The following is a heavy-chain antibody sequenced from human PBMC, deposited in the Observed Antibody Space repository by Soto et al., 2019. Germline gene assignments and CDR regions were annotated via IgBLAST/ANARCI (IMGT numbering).Heavy chain of an antibody. CDR2: TYYRSKWYN. CDR3: ARGIYSYGEGSNWFDP. CDR1: GDSVSSNSAA. V-gene: IGHV6-1*01. J-gene: IGHJ5*02. Sequence: SQTLSLTCAISGDSVSSNSAAWNWIRQSPSRGLEWLGRTYYRSKWYNDYAVSVKSRITINPDTSKNQFSLQLNSVTPEDTAVYYCARGIYSYGEGSNWFDPWGQGTLVTVSS. D-gene: IGHD5-18*01.